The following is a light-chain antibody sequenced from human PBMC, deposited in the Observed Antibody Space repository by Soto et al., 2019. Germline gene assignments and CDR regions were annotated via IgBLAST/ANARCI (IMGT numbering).Light chain of an antibody. CDR2: DVS. Sequence: QSALTQPRSVSGSPGQSVTLSCTGTSSDVGGYNYVSWYQQHPGKAPKLMIYDVSKRPSGVPDRFSGSKSGNTASLTISGLLAEDEADYYCCSYAGNYTHVFGTGTKVTVL. CDR1: SSDVGGYNY. CDR3: CSYAGNYTHV. V-gene: IGLV2-11*01. J-gene: IGLJ1*01.